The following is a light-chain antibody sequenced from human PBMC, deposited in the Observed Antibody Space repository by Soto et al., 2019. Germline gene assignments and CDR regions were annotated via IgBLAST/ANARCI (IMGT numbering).Light chain of an antibody. Sequence: NFMLTQPHSVSESPGKTVTISCTRSSGNIASNYVQWYQQRPGSAPTTVIYEDNQRPSGVPDRFSGSIDSSSNSAALTISGLRTEDEADYYCQPYDASNQVFGGGTQLTVL. J-gene: IGLJ2*01. CDR2: EDN. CDR1: SGNIASNY. CDR3: QPYDASNQV. V-gene: IGLV6-57*03.